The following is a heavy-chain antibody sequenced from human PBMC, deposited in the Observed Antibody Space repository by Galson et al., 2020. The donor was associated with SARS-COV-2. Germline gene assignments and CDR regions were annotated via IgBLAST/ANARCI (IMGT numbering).Heavy chain of an antibody. D-gene: IGHD3-10*01. V-gene: IGHV3-30*02. Sequence: GGSLRLSCAASGFTLSSYGMHWVRQAPGKGLEWVAFIWYDGSNKYYADSVKGRFTISRDNSKNTLYLQMNSLRAEDTAVYYCAKDRVGGSGRTLDYWGQGTLVTVSS. CDR2: IWYDGSNK. CDR1: GFTLSSYG. J-gene: IGHJ4*02. CDR3: AKDRVGGSGRTLDY.